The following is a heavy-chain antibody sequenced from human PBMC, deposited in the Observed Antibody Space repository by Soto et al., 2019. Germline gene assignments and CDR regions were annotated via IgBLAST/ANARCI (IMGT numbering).Heavy chain of an antibody. CDR3: ARDRVESGYPEYFQH. Sequence: EVQLVESGGGLIQPGGSLRLSCAASGFTVSSNYMSWVRQAPGKGLEWVSVIYSGGSTYYADSVKGRFTISRDNSKNTLYLQMYSLRGEDTAVYYCARDRVESGYPEYFQHWGQGTLVTVSS. V-gene: IGHV3-53*01. CDR1: GFTVSSNY. J-gene: IGHJ1*01. D-gene: IGHD3-22*01. CDR2: IYSGGST.